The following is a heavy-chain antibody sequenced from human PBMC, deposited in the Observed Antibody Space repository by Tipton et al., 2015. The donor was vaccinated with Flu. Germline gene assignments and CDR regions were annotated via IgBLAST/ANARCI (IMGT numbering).Heavy chain of an antibody. CDR2: INPRGGST. Sequence: QVQLVQSGAEVKKPGASVKVSCKASGYTFTSYYMHWVRQAPGQGLEWMGIINPRGGSTSYAQKFQGRVTMTRDTSTSTVYMELSSLRSEDTAVYYCARDIVVVVAATWVGGMDVWGQGTTVTVSS. CDR1: GYTFTSYY. CDR3: ARDIVVVVAATWVGGMDV. J-gene: IGHJ6*02. D-gene: IGHD2-15*01. V-gene: IGHV1-46*01.